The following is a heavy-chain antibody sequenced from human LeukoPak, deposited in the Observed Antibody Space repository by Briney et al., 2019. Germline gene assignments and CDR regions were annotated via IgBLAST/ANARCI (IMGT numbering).Heavy chain of an antibody. CDR3: ARGGAAPIDYYMDV. D-gene: IGHD3-16*01. J-gene: IGHJ6*03. Sequence: PSETLSLTCTVSGGSISSYYWSWIRQPPGKGLEWIGYIYYSGSTNYNPSLKSRVTISVDTSKNQFSLKLSSVTAADTAVYYCARGGAAPIDYYMDVWGKGTTVTVSS. CDR1: GGSISSYY. CDR2: IYYSGST. V-gene: IGHV4-59*08.